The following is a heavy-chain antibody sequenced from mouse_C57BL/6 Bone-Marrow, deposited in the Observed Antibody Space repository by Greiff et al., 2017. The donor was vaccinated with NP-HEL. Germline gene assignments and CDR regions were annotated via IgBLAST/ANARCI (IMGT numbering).Heavy chain of an antibody. D-gene: IGHD1-1*01. CDR1: GYTFTDYY. CDR3: ARSILRAWFAY. Sequence: EVQLQQSGPVLVKPGASVKMSCKASGYTFTDYYMNWVKQSHGKSLEWIGVINPYNGGTSYNQKFKGKATLTVDKSSSTAYMKLNSLTSEDSAVYYCARSILRAWFAYWGQGTLVTVSA. V-gene: IGHV1-19*01. J-gene: IGHJ3*01. CDR2: INPYNGGT.